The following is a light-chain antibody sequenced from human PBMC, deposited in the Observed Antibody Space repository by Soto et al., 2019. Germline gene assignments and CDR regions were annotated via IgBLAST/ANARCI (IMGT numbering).Light chain of an antibody. CDR3: SSYSSTSTVV. CDR1: SSDIAGHKY. J-gene: IGLJ2*01. CDR2: EVT. Sequence: QSALTQPASVSESPGQSITISCTGTSSDIAGHKYVSWYQQHPGKAPKLIIFEVTNRPSGVSSRFSASKSGDTASLIISGLQAEDEADYFCSSYSSTSTVVFGGGTKLTVL. V-gene: IGLV2-14*01.